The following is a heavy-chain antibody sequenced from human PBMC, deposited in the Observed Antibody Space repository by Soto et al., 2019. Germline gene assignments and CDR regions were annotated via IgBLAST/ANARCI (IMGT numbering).Heavy chain of an antibody. J-gene: IGHJ6*02. CDR2: SSTYNGDT. D-gene: IGHD3-10*01. V-gene: IGHV1-18*01. CDR1: GYSFTSYG. CDR3: ARDGEDVRQLLYNYYGMDV. Sequence: ASVKVSCKASGYSFTSYGISWVRQAPGQGLEWMGWSSTYNGDTKFAQRFQGRVSMTTDTSTSTAYMEMRSLRSDDTAVYFCARDGEDVRQLLYNYYGMDVWGHGTTVTVSS.